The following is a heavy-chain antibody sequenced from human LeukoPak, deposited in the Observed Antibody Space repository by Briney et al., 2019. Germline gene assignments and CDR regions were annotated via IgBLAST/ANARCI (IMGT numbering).Heavy chain of an antibody. J-gene: IGHJ4*02. CDR1: GFTFGDYG. D-gene: IGHD3-3*01. Sequence: GGSLRLSCAASGFTFGDYGMHWVRQRPGKGLEWVSGISWRSGTIVYADSVKGRFTISRDNAKNALYLQMNNLRPDDTALYYCAKDFTFLERHQFDYWGQGTLVTVSS. V-gene: IGHV3-9*01. CDR2: ISWRSGTI. CDR3: AKDFTFLERHQFDY.